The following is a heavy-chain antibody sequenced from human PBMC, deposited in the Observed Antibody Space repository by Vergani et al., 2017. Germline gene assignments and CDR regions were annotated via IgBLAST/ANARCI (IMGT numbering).Heavy chain of an antibody. J-gene: IGHJ5*02. D-gene: IGHD2-2*01. V-gene: IGHV3-21*01. CDR1: GFTFGSYA. Sequence: EVQLLESGGGLVQPGGSLRLSCAASGFTFGSYAMSWVRQAPGKGLEWVSSISISSSYIYYADSVKGRFTISRDNAKNSLYLQMNSLRAEDTAVYYCARVGTDIVVVPAAWFDPWGQGTLVTVSS. CDR3: ARVGTDIVVVPAAWFDP. CDR2: ISISSSYI.